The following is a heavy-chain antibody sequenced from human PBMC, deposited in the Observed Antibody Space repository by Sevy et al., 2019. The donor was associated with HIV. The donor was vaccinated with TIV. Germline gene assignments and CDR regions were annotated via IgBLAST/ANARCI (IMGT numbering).Heavy chain of an antibody. Sequence: GESLKISCKGSGYSFTSYWISWVRQMPGKGLEWMGRIDPSDSYTNHSPSFQGHVTISADKSISTAYLQWSSLKASDTALYYSARPKCYGSGSYNDAFDIWGQGTMVTVSS. CDR1: GYSFTSYW. CDR3: ARPKCYGSGSYNDAFDI. J-gene: IGHJ3*02. CDR2: IDPSDSYT. V-gene: IGHV5-10-1*01. D-gene: IGHD3-10*01.